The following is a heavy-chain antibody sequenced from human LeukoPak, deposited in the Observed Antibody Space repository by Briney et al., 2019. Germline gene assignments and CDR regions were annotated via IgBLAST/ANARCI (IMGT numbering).Heavy chain of an antibody. Sequence: TGGSLGLSCAASGFTFSTYRMNWVRQAPGKGLEWVSYISSSSSTIYYADSVKGRFTISRDNAKNSLYLQMNSLRAEDTAVYYCARDLGGVAGSLRGWGQGTLVTVSS. CDR3: ARDLGGVAGSLRG. D-gene: IGHD6-19*01. CDR1: GFTFSTYR. CDR2: ISSSSSTI. V-gene: IGHV3-48*01. J-gene: IGHJ4*02.